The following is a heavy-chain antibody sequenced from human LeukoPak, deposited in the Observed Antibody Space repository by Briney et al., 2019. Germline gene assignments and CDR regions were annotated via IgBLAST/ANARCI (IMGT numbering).Heavy chain of an antibody. J-gene: IGHJ6*03. CDR3: AREYYYDSSGYYYYMDV. Sequence: PGGSLRLSCAASGFTFSSYGMSWVRQAPGKGLEWVSAISGSGGSTYHADSVKGRFTISRDNSKNTLYLQMNSLRAEDTAVYYCAREYYYDSSGYYYYMDVWGKGTTVTVSS. CDR2: ISGSGGST. D-gene: IGHD3-22*01. CDR1: GFTFSSYG. V-gene: IGHV3-23*01.